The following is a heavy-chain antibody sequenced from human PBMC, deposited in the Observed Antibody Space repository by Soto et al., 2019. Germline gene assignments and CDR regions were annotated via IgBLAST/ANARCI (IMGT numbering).Heavy chain of an antibody. Sequence: SETLSLTCTVSGGSISSYYWSWIRQPPGKGLEWIGYIYYSGSTNYNPSLKSRVTISVDTSKNQFSLKLSSVTAADTAVYYCATSYMITFGGVIVYWGQGTLVTVSS. V-gene: IGHV4-59*08. J-gene: IGHJ4*02. CDR2: IYYSGST. CDR3: ATSYMITFGGVIVY. D-gene: IGHD3-16*02. CDR1: GGSISSYY.